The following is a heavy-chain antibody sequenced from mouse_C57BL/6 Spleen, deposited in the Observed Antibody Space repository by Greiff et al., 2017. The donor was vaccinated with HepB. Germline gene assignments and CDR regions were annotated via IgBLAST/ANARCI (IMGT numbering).Heavy chain of an antibody. V-gene: IGHV5-6*02. D-gene: IGHD2-1*01. CDR3: ARPTYGNYPDY. CDR2: ISSGGSYT. CDR1: GFTFSSYG. J-gene: IGHJ2*01. Sequence: DVKLVESGGDLVKPGGSLKLSCAASGFTFSSYGMSWVRQTPDKRLEWVATISSGGSYTYYPDSVKGRFTISRDNAKNTLYLQMSSLKSEDTAMYYCARPTYGNYPDYWGQGTTLTVSS.